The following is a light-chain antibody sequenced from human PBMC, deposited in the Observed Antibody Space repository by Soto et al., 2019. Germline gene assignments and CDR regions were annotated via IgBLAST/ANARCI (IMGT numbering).Light chain of an antibody. CDR3: SSFTTNCTYV. Sequence: QSVLTQPASVSGSPGQSITISCTGTGSDIGAYNYVSWYQQHPGKAPKLIIHGVTHRPSGVSTRFSASKSAYTASLTISVLQAEDEADYYCSSFTTNCTYVFGPGTKLTVL. CDR1: GSDIGAYNY. CDR2: GVT. J-gene: IGLJ1*01. V-gene: IGLV2-14*01.